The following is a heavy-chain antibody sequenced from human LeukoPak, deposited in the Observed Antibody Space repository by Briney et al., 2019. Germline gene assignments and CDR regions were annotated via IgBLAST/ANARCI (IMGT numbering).Heavy chain of an antibody. V-gene: IGHV3-30*04. Sequence: GGSLRLSCAASGFTFTSYAFHWVRQAPGKGLEWVTVISHDDKNRYYADSVKGRFTISRDNSKNTAYLQMNSLRVEDTAVYFCVRDRDTSGWLYWGQGTLVTVSS. CDR1: GFTFTSYA. J-gene: IGHJ4*02. CDR2: ISHDDKNR. CDR3: VRDRDTSGWLY. D-gene: IGHD6-19*01.